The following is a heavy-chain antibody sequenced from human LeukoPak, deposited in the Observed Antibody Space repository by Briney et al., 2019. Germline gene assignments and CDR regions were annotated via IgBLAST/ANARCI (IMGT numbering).Heavy chain of an antibody. CDR3: VFRVPNTGWAYDI. Sequence: SETLSLTCTVSGCSISSSSYYWGWLRQPPGKRLEWIGSIYYSGSSYYHPSLKRRVTISVDMSKNQFSLKLSSVTAADTAVYYCVFRVPNTGWAYDIWGQGTMVTVSS. CDR2: IYYSGSS. V-gene: IGHV4-39*07. D-gene: IGHD4/OR15-4a*01. CDR1: GCSISSSSYY. J-gene: IGHJ3*02.